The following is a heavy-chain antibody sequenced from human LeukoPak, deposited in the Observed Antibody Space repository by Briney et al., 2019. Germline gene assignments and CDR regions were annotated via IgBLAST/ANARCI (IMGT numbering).Heavy chain of an antibody. D-gene: IGHD1-26*01. V-gene: IGHV3-23*01. CDR1: GFTFTSYS. CDR2: ISGGGGST. J-gene: IGHJ4*02. CDR3: AKGGKWDVTPFDY. Sequence: GGSLRLSCAASGFTFTSYSMNWVRQAPGKGLEWVSTISGGGGSTYYADSVKGRFTISRDNSKNTLYLQVNSLRTEDTAVYYCAKGGKWDVTPFDYWGQGTLVTVSS.